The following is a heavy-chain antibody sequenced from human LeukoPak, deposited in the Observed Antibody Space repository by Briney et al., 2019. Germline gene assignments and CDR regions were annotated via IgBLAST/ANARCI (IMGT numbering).Heavy chain of an antibody. CDR2: IYHSGST. Sequence: PSETLSLTCTVSGYSISSGYYWGWFRQPPGEGLEWIGSIYHSGSTYYSPSLKSRVTISVDTSKNQFSLKLNSVTAADTAVYYCARVVGATTVIDYWGQGTLVTVSS. V-gene: IGHV4-38-2*02. J-gene: IGHJ4*02. CDR1: GYSISSGYY. D-gene: IGHD1-26*01. CDR3: ARVVGATTVIDY.